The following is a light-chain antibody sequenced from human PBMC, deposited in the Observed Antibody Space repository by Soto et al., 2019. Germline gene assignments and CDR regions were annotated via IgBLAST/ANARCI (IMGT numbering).Light chain of an antibody. Sequence: DIQMTQSPSSLSASVGDRVTITCRASQSISSYLNWYQQKPGKAPELLIYAASSLQSGLPSRISGSGSGTDFTLTISSLQPDDFATYYCQQSHSIPLTFGGGTKVDIK. J-gene: IGKJ4*01. CDR2: AAS. V-gene: IGKV1-39*01. CDR3: QQSHSIPLT. CDR1: QSISSY.